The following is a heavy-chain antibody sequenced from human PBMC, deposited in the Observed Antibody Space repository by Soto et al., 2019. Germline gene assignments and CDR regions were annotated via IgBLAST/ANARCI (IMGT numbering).Heavy chain of an antibody. CDR1: GGTFSSYA. J-gene: IGHJ5*02. V-gene: IGHV1-69*13. D-gene: IGHD5-12*01. CDR3: ARDIRRRDGYNLVWFDP. Sequence: SVKVSCKASGGTFSSYAISWVRQAPGQGLEWMGGIIPIFGTANYAQKFQGRVTITADESTSAAYMELSSLRSEDTAVYYCARDIRRRDGYNLVWFDPWGQGTLVTVSS. CDR2: IIPIFGTA.